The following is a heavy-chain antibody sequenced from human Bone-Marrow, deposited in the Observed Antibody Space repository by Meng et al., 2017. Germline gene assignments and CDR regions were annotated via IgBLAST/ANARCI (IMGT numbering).Heavy chain of an antibody. J-gene: IGHJ4*02. V-gene: IGHV4-39*01. CDR2: IYYRGST. Sequence: QVQLQESGPGLAKPSETPSLTCTVSGGSISSNTYYWGWIRQPPGKGLEWIGTIYYRGSTYYNPSLKSRVTISVDTSKNQFSLKLSSVTAADTAVYYCARRGGSSSGNVDYWGQGTLVTVSS. CDR3: ARRGGSSSGNVDY. D-gene: IGHD6-6*01. CDR1: GGSISSNTYY.